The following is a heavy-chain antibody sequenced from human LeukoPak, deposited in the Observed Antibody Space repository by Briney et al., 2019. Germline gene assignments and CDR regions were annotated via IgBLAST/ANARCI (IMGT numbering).Heavy chain of an antibody. CDR1: GGSISSYY. J-gene: IGHJ5*02. CDR2: IYTSGST. CDR3: ARETLLYCSSTSCYWFDP. Sequence: SETLSLTCTVSGGSISSYYWSWIRQPAGKGLEWIGRIYTSGSTNYNPSLKSRVTISVDTSKNQFSLKLSSVTAADTAVYYCARETLLYCSSTSCYWFDPWGQGTLVTVSS. V-gene: IGHV4-4*07. D-gene: IGHD2-2*01.